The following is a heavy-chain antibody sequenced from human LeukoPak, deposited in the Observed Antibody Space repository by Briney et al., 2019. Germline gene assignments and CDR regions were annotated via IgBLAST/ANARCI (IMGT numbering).Heavy chain of an antibody. CDR3: ARTGVWYYDILTGYPFDAFDI. CDR2: IYYSGST. CDR1: GGSISSSSYY. J-gene: IGHJ3*02. Sequence: PSETLSLTCTVSGGSISSSSYYWGWIRQPPGKGLEWIGSIYYSGSTYYNPSLKSRVTISVDTSKNQFSLKLSSVTAADTAVYYCARTGVWYYDILTGYPFDAFDIWGQGTMVTVSS. V-gene: IGHV4-39*07. D-gene: IGHD3-9*01.